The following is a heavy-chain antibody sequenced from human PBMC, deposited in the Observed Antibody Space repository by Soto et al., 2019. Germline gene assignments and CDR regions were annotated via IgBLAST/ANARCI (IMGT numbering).Heavy chain of an antibody. D-gene: IGHD1-1*01. CDR1: GGFISGSSYY. Sequence: QLQLQESGPGLVKPSETLSLTCSVSGGFISGSSYYWGWIRQPPGKGLEWIGSIYYSGSTYHNPSLKSRVTLSVDTSKNQFSLKLSSVTAADAAVYYCAVTWKFQAYYFDSWGQGTLVTVSS. J-gene: IGHJ4*02. CDR3: AVTWKFQAYYFDS. V-gene: IGHV4-39*01. CDR2: IYYSGST.